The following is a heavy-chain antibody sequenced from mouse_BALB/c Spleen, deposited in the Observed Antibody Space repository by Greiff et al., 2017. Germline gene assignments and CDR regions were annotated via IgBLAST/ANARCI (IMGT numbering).Heavy chain of an antibody. V-gene: IGHV1S56*01. CDR1: GYTFTSYY. CDR2: IYPGNVNT. D-gene: IGHD1-3*01. J-gene: IGHJ4*01. Sequence: VQLQQSGPELVKPGASVRISCKASGYTFTSYYIHWVKQRPGQGLEWIGWIYPGNVNTKYNEKFKGKATLTADKSSSTAYMQLSSLTSEDSAVYFCARSVDYYAMDYWGQGTTVTVSS. CDR3: ARSVDYYAMDY.